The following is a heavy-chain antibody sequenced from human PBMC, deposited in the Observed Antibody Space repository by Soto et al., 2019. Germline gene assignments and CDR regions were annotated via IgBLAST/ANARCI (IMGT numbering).Heavy chain of an antibody. D-gene: IGHD6-19*01. CDR2: ISYDGSNK. Sequence: QVQLVESGGGVVQPGRSLRLSCAASGFTFSSYRMHWVRQAPGKGLEWVAVISYDGSNKYYADSVKGRFTISRDNSKNTLYLQMNSLRAEDTAVYYCAKSSGWYDYWGQGTLVTVSS. CDR1: GFTFSSYR. J-gene: IGHJ4*02. V-gene: IGHV3-30*18. CDR3: AKSSGWYDY.